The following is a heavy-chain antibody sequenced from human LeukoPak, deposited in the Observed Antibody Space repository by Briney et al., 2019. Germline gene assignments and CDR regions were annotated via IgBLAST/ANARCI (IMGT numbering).Heavy chain of an antibody. J-gene: IGHJ2*01. CDR2: IYYSGST. CDR1: GGSISSYY. CDR3: AGSIAVAGTHWYFDL. V-gene: IGHV4-59*01. D-gene: IGHD6-19*01. Sequence: SETLSLTCTVSGGSISSYYWSWIRQPPGKGLEWIGYIYYSGSTNYNPSLKSRVTISVDTSKNQFSLKLSSVTAADTAVYYCAGSIAVAGTHWYFDLWGRGTLVTVSS.